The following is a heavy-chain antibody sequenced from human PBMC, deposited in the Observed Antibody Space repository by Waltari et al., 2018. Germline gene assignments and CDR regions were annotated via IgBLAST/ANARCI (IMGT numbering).Heavy chain of an antibody. CDR3: ARLGNMITFRGVIVPSSDAFDI. Sequence: QVQLQESGPGLVKPSETLSLTCAVFGSSISSGYYWGWIRQPPGTGLGWVGTIFHSGSTYYNPSLKRRVTISVDTSKNQFSLKLSSVTAADTAGYFCARLGNMITFRGVIVPSSDAFDIWGQGTMVTVSS. J-gene: IGHJ3*02. D-gene: IGHD3-16*02. CDR1: GSSISSGYY. V-gene: IGHV4-38-2*01. CDR2: IFHSGST.